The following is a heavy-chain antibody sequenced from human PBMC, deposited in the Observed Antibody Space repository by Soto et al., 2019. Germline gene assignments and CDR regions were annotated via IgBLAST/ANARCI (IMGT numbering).Heavy chain of an antibody. CDR3: LVDTAGGGNWFDP. V-gene: IGHV3-21*01. CDR1: GFTFPNYG. Sequence: EVQLVESGGGLVKPGGSLRLSCAASGFTFPNYGMNWVRQAPGKGLEWVSSISGSSTYIYHADSVKGRFTISRDNAKNSLYLQMNSLRAEDTAVYYCLVDTAGGGNWFDPWGQGTLVTVSS. D-gene: IGHD5-18*01. CDR2: ISGSSTYI. J-gene: IGHJ5*02.